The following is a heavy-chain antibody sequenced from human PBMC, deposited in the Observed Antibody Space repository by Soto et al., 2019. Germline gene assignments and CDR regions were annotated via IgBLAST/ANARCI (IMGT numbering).Heavy chain of an antibody. Sequence: QVQLVQSGAEVKKPGSSVKVSCKASGGTFSSYAISWVRQAPGQGLEWMGGIIPIFGTANYARKVQGRATISADGSTSTAYMELSSLRSEDTAVYYCERNIAVAGIRYFDYCGQGTLVTVSS. CDR2: IIPIFGTA. CDR1: GGTFSSYA. CDR3: ERNIAVAGIRYFDY. D-gene: IGHD6-19*01. V-gene: IGHV1-69*01. J-gene: IGHJ4*02.